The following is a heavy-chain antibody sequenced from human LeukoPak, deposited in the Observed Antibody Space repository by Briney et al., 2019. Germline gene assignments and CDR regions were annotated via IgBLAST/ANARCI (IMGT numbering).Heavy chain of an antibody. D-gene: IGHD6-13*01. J-gene: IGHJ4*02. CDR3: ARDAGIAAAGPSYDY. CDR2: ISSSGSTI. V-gene: IGHV3-48*03. Sequence: GGSLRLSCAASGFTFSSYEMNWVRQAPGKGLEWVSYISSSGSTIYYADSVKGRFTISRDNAKNSLYLQINSLRAEDTAVYYCARDAGIAAAGPSYDYWGQGTLVTVSS. CDR1: GFTFSSYE.